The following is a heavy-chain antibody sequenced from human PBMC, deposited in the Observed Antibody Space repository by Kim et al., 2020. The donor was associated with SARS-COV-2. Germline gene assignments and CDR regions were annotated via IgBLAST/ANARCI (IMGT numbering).Heavy chain of an antibody. Sequence: SETLSLTCTVSGGSISSYYWSWIRQPPGKGLEWIGYIYYSGSTNYNPSLKSRVTISVDTSKNQFSLKLSSVTAADTAVYYCAREGDYYDSSGYSWGYGAFDIWGQGTMVTVSS. CDR1: GGSISSYY. D-gene: IGHD3-22*01. J-gene: IGHJ3*02. CDR3: AREGDYYDSSGYSWGYGAFDI. CDR2: IYYSGST. V-gene: IGHV4-59*01.